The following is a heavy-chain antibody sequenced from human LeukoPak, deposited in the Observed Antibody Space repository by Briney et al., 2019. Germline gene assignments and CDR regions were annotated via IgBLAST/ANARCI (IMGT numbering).Heavy chain of an antibody. Sequence: GSLRLSCAASGFTVSSNYMSWIRQSPGKGLEWIGFIFYSGTTNYNPSLKSRVTISVDTSKNQFSLKLSSVTAADTAVYYCARGRHYYDSSGRPMYYFDYWGQGTLVTVSS. CDR1: GFTVSSNY. CDR3: ARGRHYYDSSGRPMYYFDY. CDR2: IFYSGTT. D-gene: IGHD3-22*01. V-gene: IGHV4-59*02. J-gene: IGHJ4*02.